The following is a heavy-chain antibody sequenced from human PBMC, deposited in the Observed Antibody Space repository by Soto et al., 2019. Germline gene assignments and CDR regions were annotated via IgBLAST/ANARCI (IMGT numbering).Heavy chain of an antibody. Sequence: EVQLVESGGNLVQPGGSLRLSCAASGFTFSNYWMSWVRQAPGKGLEWVASIKQDGSEQYSVDSVKGRFTISRDNVRNSLYLKMKSLRAEDTAVYYCARCRGPNCSSRMDVWGQGTTVTVSS. CDR3: ARCRGPNCSSRMDV. CDR1: GFTFSNYW. D-gene: IGHD2-2*01. J-gene: IGHJ6*02. V-gene: IGHV3-7*03. CDR2: IKQDGSEQ.